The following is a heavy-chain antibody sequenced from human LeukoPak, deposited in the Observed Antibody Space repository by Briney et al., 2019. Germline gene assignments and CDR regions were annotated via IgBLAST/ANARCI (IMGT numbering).Heavy chain of an antibody. V-gene: IGHV3-33*01. J-gene: IGHJ4*02. Sequence: GGSLRLSCAASGFTFSSYGMHWVRQAPGKGLEWVAVIWYDGSNKYYADSVKGRFTISRDNSKSTLYLQMNSLRAEDTAVYYCARDGRTGFYFDYWGQGTLVTVSS. D-gene: IGHD1-1*01. CDR1: GFTFSSYG. CDR3: ARDGRTGFYFDY. CDR2: IWYDGSNK.